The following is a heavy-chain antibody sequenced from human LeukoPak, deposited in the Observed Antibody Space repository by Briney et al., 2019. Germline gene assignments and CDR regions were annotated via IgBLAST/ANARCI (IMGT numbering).Heavy chain of an antibody. Sequence: GGSLRLSCAASGFTFSSYGMHWVRQAPGKGLEWVAVICYDGGNKYYADSVKGRFTISRDNSKNTLYLQMNSLRAEDTAVDYCARGQLEIASFKYYYYYYMDVWGKGTTVTVSS. J-gene: IGHJ6*03. CDR2: ICYDGGNK. CDR3: ARGQLEIASFKYYYYYYMDV. D-gene: IGHD5-24*01. V-gene: IGHV3-33*01. CDR1: GFTFSSYG.